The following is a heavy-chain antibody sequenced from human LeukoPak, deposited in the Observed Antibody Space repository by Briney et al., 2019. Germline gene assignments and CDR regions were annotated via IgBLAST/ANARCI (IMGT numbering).Heavy chain of an antibody. CDR2: ITSSSSYI. CDR1: GFTFSTYN. J-gene: IGHJ6*03. V-gene: IGHV3-21*01. CDR3: ARDPERYGSGRYYYYYMDV. Sequence: PGGSLRLFCAASGFTFSTYNMNWVRQAPGKGLEWVSSITSSSSYIYYADSVKGRFTISRDNAKNSLYLQMNSLRAEDTAVYYCARDPERYGSGRYYYYYMDVWGKGTTVTVSS. D-gene: IGHD3-10*01.